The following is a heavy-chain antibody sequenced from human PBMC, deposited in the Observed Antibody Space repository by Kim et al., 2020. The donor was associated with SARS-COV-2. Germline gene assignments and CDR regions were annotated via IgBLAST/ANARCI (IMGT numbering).Heavy chain of an antibody. CDR1: GFTFDDYA. V-gene: IGHV3-9*01. CDR3: AKEYGDYEGLDY. J-gene: IGHJ4*02. CDR2: ISWNSGSI. Sequence: GGSLRLSCAASGFTFDDYAMHWVRQAPGKGLEWVSGISWNSGSIGYADSVKGRFTISRDNAKNSLYLQMNSLRAEDTALYYCAKEYGDYEGLDYWGQGTL. D-gene: IGHD4-17*01.